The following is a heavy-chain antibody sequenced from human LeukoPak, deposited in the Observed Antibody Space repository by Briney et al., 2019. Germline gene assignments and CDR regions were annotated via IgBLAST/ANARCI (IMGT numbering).Heavy chain of an antibody. D-gene: IGHD6-13*01. CDR1: GFTVSSNY. V-gene: IGHV3-53*01. CDR3: AREHAGYSSSWFPHSSGWYYDY. CDR2: IYSGGST. Sequence: PGGSLRLSCAASGFTVSSNYMSWVRQAPGKGLEWVSVIYSGGSTYYADSVKGRFTISRDNSKDTLYLQMNSLRAEDTGVYYCAREHAGYSSSWFPHSSGWYYDYWGQGTLVTVSS. J-gene: IGHJ4*02.